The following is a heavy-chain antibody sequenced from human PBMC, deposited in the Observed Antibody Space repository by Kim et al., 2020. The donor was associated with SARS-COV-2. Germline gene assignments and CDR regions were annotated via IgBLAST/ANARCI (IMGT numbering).Heavy chain of an antibody. J-gene: IGHJ6*02. D-gene: IGHD3-10*01. Sequence: ASVKVSCKASGYTFTSYAMHWVRQAPGQRLEWMGWINAGNGNTKYSQKFQGRVTITRDTSASTAYMELSSLRSEDTAVYYCARATPSVRGVILYYYYGMDVWGQGTTVTVSS. V-gene: IGHV1-3*01. CDR3: ARATPSVRGVILYYYYGMDV. CDR1: GYTFTSYA. CDR2: INAGNGNT.